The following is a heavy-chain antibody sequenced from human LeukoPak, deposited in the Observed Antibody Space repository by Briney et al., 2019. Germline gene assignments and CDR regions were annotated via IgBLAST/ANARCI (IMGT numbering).Heavy chain of an antibody. CDR1: GYTFTSYY. J-gene: IGHJ3*02. Sequence: GASVKVSCRASGYTFTSYYMHWVRQAPGQGLEWMGIINPSGGSTSYAQKFQGRVTMTRDTSTSTVYVELSSLRSEDTAVYYCAREPRGTWRTDAFDIWGQGTMVTVSS. D-gene: IGHD1-7*01. CDR3: AREPRGTWRTDAFDI. CDR2: INPSGGST. V-gene: IGHV1-46*01.